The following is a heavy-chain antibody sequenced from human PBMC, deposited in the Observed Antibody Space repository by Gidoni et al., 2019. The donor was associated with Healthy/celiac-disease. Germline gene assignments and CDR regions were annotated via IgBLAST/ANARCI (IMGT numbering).Heavy chain of an antibody. Sequence: QVQLQQWGAGLLKPSETLSLTCAVYGGSFSGYYWSWIRQPPGKGLEWIGEINHSGSTNYNPSLKSRVTISVDTSKNQFSLKLSSVTAADTAVYYCARGRGVVVVAAWNWFDPWGQGTLVTVSS. D-gene: IGHD2-15*01. V-gene: IGHV4-34*01. CDR3: ARGRGVVVVAAWNWFDP. CDR1: GGSFSGYY. J-gene: IGHJ5*02. CDR2: INHSGST.